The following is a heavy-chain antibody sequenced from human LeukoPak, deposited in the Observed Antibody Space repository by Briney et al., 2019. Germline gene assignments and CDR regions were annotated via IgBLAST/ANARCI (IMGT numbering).Heavy chain of an antibody. V-gene: IGHV3-74*01. CDR3: ARAGVAGGFDI. CDR1: RFTFSNSN. Sequence: GGSLRLSCTASRFTFSNSNMHWVRQAPGKGLVWVARIDSDGGSIIYAGAVERRFTIFRDNDKNMVYLHMNSLRAEDTAVYYCARAGVAGGFDIWGQGTMVTVSS. J-gene: IGHJ3*02. CDR2: IDSDGGSI. D-gene: IGHD2-15*01.